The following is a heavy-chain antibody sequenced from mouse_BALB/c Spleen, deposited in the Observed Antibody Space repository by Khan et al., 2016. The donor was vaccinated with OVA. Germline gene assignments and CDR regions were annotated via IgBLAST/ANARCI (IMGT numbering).Heavy chain of an antibody. J-gene: IGHJ2*01. CDR1: GYTFTTYW. CDR3: ARDRSDY. V-gene: IGHV1-7*01. CDR2: INPTSGYP. Sequence: QVQLQQSGTELAKPGASVKMSCKASGYTFTTYWMHWVKQRPGQGLEWIGYINPTSGYPDYNETLQDKATLSADNSSSTAYMQLNSLTSEDSAVYYCARDRSDYWGQGTTLTVSS.